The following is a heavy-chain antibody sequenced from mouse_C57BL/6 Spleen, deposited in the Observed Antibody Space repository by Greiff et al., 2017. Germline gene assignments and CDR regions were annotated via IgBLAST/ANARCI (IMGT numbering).Heavy chain of an antibody. CDR2: ISDGGSYT. Sequence: EVQVVESGGGLVKPGGSLKLSCAASGFTFSSYAMSWVRQTPEKRLEWVATISDGGSYTYYPDNVKGRFTISRDNAKNNLYLQMSELKSEDTAMYYCARGNYGSSGPAWFAYWGKGTLVTVSA. V-gene: IGHV5-4*01. CDR3: ARGNYGSSGPAWFAY. J-gene: IGHJ3*01. CDR1: GFTFSSYA. D-gene: IGHD1-1*01.